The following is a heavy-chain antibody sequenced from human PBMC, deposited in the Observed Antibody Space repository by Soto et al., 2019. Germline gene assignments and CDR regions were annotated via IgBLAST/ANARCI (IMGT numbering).Heavy chain of an antibody. CDR3: ARAQWLADDAFDI. V-gene: IGHV3-74*01. Sequence: LRLSCAASGFTFSSYWMHWVRQAPGKGLVWVSRVKGGGSDTTYADSVRGRFTISRDNTKNTLYLQMNSLRPEDTAVYYCARAQWLADDAFDIWGHGTMVTVSS. CDR2: VKGGGSDT. CDR1: GFTFSSYW. J-gene: IGHJ3*02. D-gene: IGHD6-19*01.